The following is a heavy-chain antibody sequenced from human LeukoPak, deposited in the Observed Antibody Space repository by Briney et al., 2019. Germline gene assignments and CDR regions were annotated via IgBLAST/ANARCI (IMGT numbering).Heavy chain of an antibody. V-gene: IGHV3-33*01. CDR3: ARDSDGSSSSYLYYYYMDV. Sequence: GGSLRLSCAASGFTFSSYGMHWVRQAPGKRLEWVAVIWYDGSNKYYADSVKGRFTISRDNSKNTLYLQMNSLRAEDTAVYYCARDSDGSSSSYLYYYYMDVWGKGTTVTVSS. CDR1: GFTFSSYG. CDR2: IWYDGSNK. J-gene: IGHJ6*03. D-gene: IGHD6-6*01.